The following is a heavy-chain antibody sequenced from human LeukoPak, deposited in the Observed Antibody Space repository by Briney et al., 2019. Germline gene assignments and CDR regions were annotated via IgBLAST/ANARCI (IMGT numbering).Heavy chain of an antibody. Sequence: GASVKVSCKASGYTFTTYGITWVRQAPGQGLEWMGWINTNTGNPTYAQGFTGRFVFSLDTSVSTAYLQISSLKAEDTAVYYCARVTEGFGELPDWFDPWGQGTLVTVSS. CDR2: INTNTGNP. CDR1: GYTFTTYG. J-gene: IGHJ5*02. V-gene: IGHV7-4-1*02. D-gene: IGHD3-10*01. CDR3: ARVTEGFGELPDWFDP.